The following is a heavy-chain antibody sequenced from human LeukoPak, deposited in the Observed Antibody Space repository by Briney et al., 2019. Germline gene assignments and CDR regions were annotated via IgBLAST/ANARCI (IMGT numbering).Heavy chain of an antibody. CDR2: IYYSGST. CDR1: GGSISSYY. CDR3: ARGSDYGDYPYYYYYYGMDV. V-gene: IGHV4-59*12. J-gene: IGHJ6*02. Sequence: SETLSLTCTVSGGSISSYYWSWIRQPPGKGLEWIGYIYYSGSTNYNPSLKSRVTISVDTSKNQFSLKLSSVTAADTAVYYCARGSDYGDYPYYYYYYGMDVWGQGTTVTVSS. D-gene: IGHD4-17*01.